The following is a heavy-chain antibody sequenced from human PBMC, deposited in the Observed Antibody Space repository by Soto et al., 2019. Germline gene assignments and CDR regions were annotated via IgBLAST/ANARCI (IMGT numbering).Heavy chain of an antibody. CDR1: GYTFTGYY. CDR3: ARGPGIAVDLPAEYFQH. CDR2: INPNSGGT. D-gene: IGHD6-19*01. Sequence: QVQLVQSGAEVKKPGASVKVSCKASGYTFTGYYMHWVRQAPGQGLEWMGWINPNSGGTNYAQKFEGWVTMTRDTSISTASMELSRLRSDDTAVYYCARGPGIAVDLPAEYFQHWGQGTLVTVSS. V-gene: IGHV1-2*04. J-gene: IGHJ1*01.